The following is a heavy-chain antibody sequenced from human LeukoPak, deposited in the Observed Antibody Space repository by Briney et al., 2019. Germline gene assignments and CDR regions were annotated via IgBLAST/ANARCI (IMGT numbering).Heavy chain of an antibody. Sequence: PGGSLRLSCAASGFIFSSYAMRWVRQAPGKGLEWVAVVSYDGNNKYYADSVKGRFTISRDNSKNMLYLQMNSLRAEDTAVYYCARDQAWLQYLSAFDLWGQGTMVTVSS. D-gene: IGHD5-24*01. CDR1: GFIFSSYA. CDR2: VSYDGNNK. V-gene: IGHV3-30*04. J-gene: IGHJ3*01. CDR3: ARDQAWLQYLSAFDL.